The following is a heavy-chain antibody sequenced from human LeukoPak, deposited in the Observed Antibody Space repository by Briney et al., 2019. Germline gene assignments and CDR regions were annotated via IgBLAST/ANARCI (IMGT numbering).Heavy chain of an antibody. V-gene: IGHV4-39*01. CDR2: IYYSGST. CDR3: ASLEDIVVVPAAMETDY. Sequence: PSETLSLTCTVSGGSISSSSYYWGWIRQPPGKGLEWIGSIYYSGSTYYNPSPKSRVTISVDTSKNQFSLKLSSVTAADTAVYYCASLEDIVVVPAAMETDYWGQGTLVTVSS. D-gene: IGHD2-2*01. CDR1: GGSISSSSYY. J-gene: IGHJ4*02.